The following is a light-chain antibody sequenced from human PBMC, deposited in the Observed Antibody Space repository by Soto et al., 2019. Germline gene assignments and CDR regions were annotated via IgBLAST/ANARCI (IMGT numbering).Light chain of an antibody. CDR2: GAS. CDR1: HSVSSSY. Sequence: EIVLTQSPGTLSLSPGERATLSFGASHSVSSSYLAWYQQKPGQAPRLLIYGASSRATGIPDRFSGSGSGTDFTLTISRLEPEDFAVYYCQQYGSSPEGVTFGPGTKVDIK. CDR3: QQYGSSPEGVT. V-gene: IGKV3-20*01. J-gene: IGKJ3*01.